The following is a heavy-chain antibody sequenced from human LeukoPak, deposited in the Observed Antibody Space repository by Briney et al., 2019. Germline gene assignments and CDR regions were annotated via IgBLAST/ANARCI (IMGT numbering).Heavy chain of an antibody. CDR2: INHSGST. D-gene: IGHD3-10*01. Sequence: SETLSLTCAVYGGSFSGYYWSWIRQPPGKGLEWIGEINHSGSTNYNPSLKSRVTISVDTSKNQFSLKLSSVTAADTAVYYCARHGGRGVRGSGSSSVRSWFDPWGQGTLVTVSS. CDR1: GGSFSGYY. J-gene: IGHJ5*02. V-gene: IGHV4-34*01. CDR3: ARHGGRGVRGSGSSSVRSWFDP.